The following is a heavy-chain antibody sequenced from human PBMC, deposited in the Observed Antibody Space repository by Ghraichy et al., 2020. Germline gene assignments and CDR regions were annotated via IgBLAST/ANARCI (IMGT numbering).Heavy chain of an antibody. CDR3: ARAPKWRPGYFDY. J-gene: IGHJ4*02. D-gene: IGHD5-12*01. CDR1: GGSISSGGYS. Sequence: SETLSLTCAVSGGSISSGGYSWSWIRQPPGKGLEWIGYIYHSGSTYYNPSLTRRATISVDRSKNQFSLKLSSVTAADTAVYYCARAPKWRPGYFDYWGQGTLVTVSS. V-gene: IGHV4-30-2*01. CDR2: IYHSGST.